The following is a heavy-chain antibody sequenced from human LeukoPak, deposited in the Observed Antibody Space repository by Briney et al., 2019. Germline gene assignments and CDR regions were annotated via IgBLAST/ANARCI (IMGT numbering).Heavy chain of an antibody. CDR2: ISGGST. J-gene: IGHJ4*02. D-gene: IGHD3-22*01. CDR1: GFTVSSNE. Sequence: GGSLRLSCAASGFTVSSNEMSWVRQAPGKGLEWVSSISGGSTYYADSRKGRFTISRDNSKNTLYLQMNSLRAEDTAVYYCAKDYYDNVFDYWGQGTLVTVSS. CDR3: AKDYYDNVFDY. V-gene: IGHV3-38-3*01.